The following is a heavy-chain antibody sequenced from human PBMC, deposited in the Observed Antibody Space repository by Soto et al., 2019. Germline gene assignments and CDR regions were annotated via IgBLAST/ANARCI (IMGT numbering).Heavy chain of an antibody. CDR1: GFTFSSYS. Sequence: GGSLRLSCAASGFTFSSYSMNWVRQAPGKGLEWVSSISSSSSYIYYADSVKGRFTISRDNAKNSLYLQMNSLRAEDTAAYYCARDLSLNLAAWGQGTLVTVSS. V-gene: IGHV3-21*01. CDR2: ISSSSSYI. D-gene: IGHD3-16*01. J-gene: IGHJ5*02. CDR3: ARDLSLNLAA.